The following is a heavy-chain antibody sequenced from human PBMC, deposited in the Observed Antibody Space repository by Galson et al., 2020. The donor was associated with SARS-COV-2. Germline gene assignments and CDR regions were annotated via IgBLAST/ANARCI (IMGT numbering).Heavy chain of an antibody. V-gene: IGHV3-NL1*01. CDR1: GFVFSLYN. Sequence: GESLKISCAASGFVFSLYNMHWVRQAPGKGPEWVASVSTGRRDRFYADSVKGRFTISRDHSRNTVWLQMNSLIIDDTAIYYCAREREGDGTGDLYSFDPWGQGTPVTVSS. CDR3: AREREGDGTGDLYSFDP. D-gene: IGHD1-26*01. J-gene: IGHJ5*02. CDR2: VSTGRRDR.